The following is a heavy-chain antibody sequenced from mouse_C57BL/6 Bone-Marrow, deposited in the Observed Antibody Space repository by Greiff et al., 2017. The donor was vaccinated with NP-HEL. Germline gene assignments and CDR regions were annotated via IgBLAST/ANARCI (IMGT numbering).Heavy chain of an antibody. CDR1: GYTFTSYW. CDR3: ARVSTMVKWFAY. D-gene: IGHD2-2*01. Sequence: VQLQQSGAELVRPGTSVKLSCKASGYTFTSYWMHWVKQRPGQGLEWIGVIDPSDSYTNYNQKFKGKATLTVDTSSSTAYMQLSSLTSEDSAVYSCARVSTMVKWFAYWGQGTLVTVSA. J-gene: IGHJ3*01. CDR2: IDPSDSYT. V-gene: IGHV1-59*01.